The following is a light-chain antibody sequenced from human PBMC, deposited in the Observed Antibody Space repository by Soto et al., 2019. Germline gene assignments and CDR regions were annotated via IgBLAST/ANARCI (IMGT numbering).Light chain of an antibody. V-gene: IGLV2-14*01. J-gene: IGLJ1*01. Sequence: QSVLTQPASVSGSPGQSITTSCTGTSSDVGGYNYVSWYQQHPGKAPKLMIYDVSNRPSGVSNRFSGSKSGNTASLTISGFQSEDEADYYCSSYTSSSTLGIFGTGTKVTVL. CDR2: DVS. CDR1: SSDVGGYNY. CDR3: SSYTSSSTLGI.